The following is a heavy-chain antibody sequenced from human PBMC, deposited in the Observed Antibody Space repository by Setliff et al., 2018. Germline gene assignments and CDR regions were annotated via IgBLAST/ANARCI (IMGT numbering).Heavy chain of an antibody. J-gene: IGHJ4*02. CDR1: GYTFSANA. Sequence: GASVKVSCKASGYTFSANAIHWVRQAPGQRLEWMGFIYTDNGNTKYSKNFQDRVAITRDTSASTAYMELRSLRSDDTAVYYCARGPPDFVVVPAAAKFDFWGQGTLVTVSS. V-gene: IGHV1-3*04. D-gene: IGHD2-2*01. CDR2: IYTDNGNT. CDR3: ARGPPDFVVVPAAAKFDF.